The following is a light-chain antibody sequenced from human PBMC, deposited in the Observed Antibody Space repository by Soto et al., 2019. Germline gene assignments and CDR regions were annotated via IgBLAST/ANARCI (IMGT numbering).Light chain of an antibody. Sequence: QSAATLSVSPGERATLSCRASHSVSSNLAWYQQKPGQAPRLLIYGASTRATGIPDRFSGSGSGTDFTLTISRLEPEDFAVYYCQQYGSSPRTFGQGTMVDIK. CDR3: QQYGSSPRT. V-gene: IGKV3-20*01. J-gene: IGKJ1*01. CDR2: GAS. CDR1: HSVSSN.